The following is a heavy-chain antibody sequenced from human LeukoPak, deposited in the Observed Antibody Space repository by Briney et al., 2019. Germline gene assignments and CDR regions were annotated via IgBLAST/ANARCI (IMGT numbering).Heavy chain of an antibody. CDR2: ISSSSSST. D-gene: IGHD3-9*01. Sequence: KPGGSLRLSCAASGFSFSDYYMSWIRQAPGKGLEWISYISSSSSSTNYADSVKGRLTISRDNAKNSLYLHMNDLRAEDTAVYYCARLYYDILTGYSPLDYWGQGTLSPSPQ. V-gene: IGHV3-11*03. CDR3: ARLYYDILTGYSPLDY. CDR1: GFSFSDYY. J-gene: IGHJ4*02.